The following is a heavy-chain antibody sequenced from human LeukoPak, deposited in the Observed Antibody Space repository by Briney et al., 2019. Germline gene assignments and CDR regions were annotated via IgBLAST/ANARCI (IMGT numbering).Heavy chain of an antibody. CDR3: ARNSGSYLFDY. V-gene: IGHV1-46*03. CDR1: GYTFTSYG. CDR2: INPSGGST. D-gene: IGHD1-26*01. Sequence: ASVKVSCKASGYTFTSYGISWVRQAPGQGLEWMGIINPSGGSTSYAQKFQGRVTMTRDTSTSTVYMELSSLRSEDTAVYYCARNSGSYLFDYWGQGTLVTVSS. J-gene: IGHJ4*02.